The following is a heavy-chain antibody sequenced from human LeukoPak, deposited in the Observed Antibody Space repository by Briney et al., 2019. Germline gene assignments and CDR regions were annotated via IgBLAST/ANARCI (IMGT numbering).Heavy chain of an antibody. Sequence: ASVKVSCKPSGYTFTVYYIHWVRQAPRQGLEWMGWINPTSGATNYAPKFQGRVTMTRGTSISTAYMELNSLKSDDTAVYYCARDPMYYYGSGSYSIYYYYMDVWGKGTTVTVSS. CDR1: GYTFTVYY. D-gene: IGHD3-10*01. CDR3: ARDPMYYYGSGSYSIYYYYMDV. V-gene: IGHV1-2*02. CDR2: INPTSGAT. J-gene: IGHJ6*03.